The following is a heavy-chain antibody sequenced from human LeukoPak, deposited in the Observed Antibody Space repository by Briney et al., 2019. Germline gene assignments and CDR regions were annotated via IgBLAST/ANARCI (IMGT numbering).Heavy chain of an antibody. CDR2: INPNSSGT. V-gene: IGHV1-2*02. D-gene: IGHD1-1*01. J-gene: IGHJ6*03. CDR1: GYTFTGYY. CDR3: ARVRLGRSNDVATPPHYYYYMDV. Sequence: ASVKVSCNASGYTFTGYYMHWVRQAPGQGLEWMGWINPNSSGTNYAQKCQGRATMTRDTSISTAYMELSRLRSDDTAVYYCARVRLGRSNDVATPPHYYYYMDVWGKGTTVTVSS.